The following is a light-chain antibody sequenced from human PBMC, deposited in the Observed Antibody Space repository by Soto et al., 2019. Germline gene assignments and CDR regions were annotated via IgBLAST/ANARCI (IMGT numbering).Light chain of an antibody. CDR2: DAS. CDR1: QSVSSY. CDR3: QQRSNWYT. J-gene: IGKJ2*01. V-gene: IGKV3-11*01. Sequence: PGARATLSCRASQSVSSYLAWYQQKPGQAPRLLIYDASNRATGIPARFSGSGSGTDFTLTISSLEPEDFAVYYCQQRSNWYTFGQGTKLEIK.